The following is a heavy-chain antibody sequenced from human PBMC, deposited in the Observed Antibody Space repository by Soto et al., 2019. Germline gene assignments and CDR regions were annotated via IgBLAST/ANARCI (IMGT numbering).Heavy chain of an antibody. V-gene: IGHV5-10-1*01. J-gene: IGHJ5*02. CDR3: ARHVPSQYTAMVPFDP. CDR1: GYSFTSYW. CDR2: IDPSDSYT. D-gene: IGHD5-18*01. Sequence: GESLKISCKGSGYSFTSYWISWVRQMPGKGLEWMGRIDPSDSYTNYSPSFQGHVTISADKSISTAYLQWSSLKASDTAMYYCARHVPSQYTAMVPFDPGGQGTLVTVS.